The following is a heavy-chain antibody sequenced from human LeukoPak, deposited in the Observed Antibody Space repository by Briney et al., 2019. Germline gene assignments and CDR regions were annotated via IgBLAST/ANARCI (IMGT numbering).Heavy chain of an antibody. CDR1: GYTFTSYD. CDR3: ARGPSDSYSSSWYYYYYYMDV. Sequence: GASVKVSCKASGYTFTSYDINWVRQATGHGLEWMGWMNPNSGNTGYAQKFQGRVTMTRNTSISTAYMELSSLRSEDTAVYYCARGPSDSYSSSWYYYYYYMDVWGKGTTVTVSS. J-gene: IGHJ6*03. CDR2: MNPNSGNT. V-gene: IGHV1-8*01. D-gene: IGHD6-13*01.